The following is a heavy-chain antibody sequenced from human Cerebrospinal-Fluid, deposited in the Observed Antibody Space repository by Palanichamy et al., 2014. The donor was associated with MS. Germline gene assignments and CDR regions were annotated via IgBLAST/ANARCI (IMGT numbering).Heavy chain of an antibody. J-gene: IGHJ4*02. CDR1: GGSFNDYY. D-gene: IGHD2-15*01. CDR2: INHSGST. Sequence: QVQLQQWGAGPLKPSETLSLTCAVYGGSFNDYYWSWVRQPPGKGLEWIGEINHSGSTNYNPSLESRVTISVDTSKNQFSLKLSSATVADTAVYYCARGGACGADSCSILGFDSWGQGTLVTVSS. V-gene: IGHV4-34*02. CDR3: ARGGACGADSCSILGFDS.